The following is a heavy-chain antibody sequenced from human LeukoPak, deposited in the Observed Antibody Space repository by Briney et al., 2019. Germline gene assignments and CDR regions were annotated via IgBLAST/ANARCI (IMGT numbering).Heavy chain of an antibody. CDR3: ATCDVLTGFEY. V-gene: IGHV1-69*13. CDR2: ISPLLGAS. D-gene: IGHD3-9*01. CDR1: LGTFSDYV. Sequence: SAKDSSKASLGTFSDYVISRVRHAPGQRLNWMGGISPLLGASKHTQNFHDRVTITADESTTTAYVDLSDLRSADTAVYYCATCDVLTGFEYWGRGPLVTVSS. J-gene: IGHJ4*02.